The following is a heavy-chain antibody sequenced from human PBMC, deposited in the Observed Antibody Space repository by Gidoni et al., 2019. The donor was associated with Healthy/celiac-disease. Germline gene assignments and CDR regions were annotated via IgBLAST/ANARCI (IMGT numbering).Heavy chain of an antibody. Sequence: HLQLQESGPGLVKPSETLSLTCTVSGGSISSSSYYWGWIRQPPGKGLEWIGSIYYSGSTYYNPSLKSRVTISVDTSKNQFSLKLSSVTAADTAVYYCARHRGRYFDWTYYFDYWGQGTLVTVSS. D-gene: IGHD3-9*01. J-gene: IGHJ4*02. CDR3: ARHRGRYFDWTYYFDY. V-gene: IGHV4-39*01. CDR2: IYYSGST. CDR1: GGSISSSSYY.